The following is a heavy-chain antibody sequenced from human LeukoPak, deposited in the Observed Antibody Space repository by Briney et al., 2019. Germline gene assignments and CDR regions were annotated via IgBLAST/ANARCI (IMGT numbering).Heavy chain of an antibody. J-gene: IGHJ3*02. CDR3: AGRRKIYDSRGSGDAIDI. Sequence: SETLSLTCTVSDVSISSYYWTWLRQPPGKGLEWIGYIYNSGSTNYNPSLKSRVTISVDTSKNQSFLKMSSVTAADTAVYYCAGRRKIYDSRGSGDAIDIWGQGTVVTVSS. CDR1: DVSISSYY. CDR2: IYNSGST. D-gene: IGHD3-22*01. V-gene: IGHV4-59*08.